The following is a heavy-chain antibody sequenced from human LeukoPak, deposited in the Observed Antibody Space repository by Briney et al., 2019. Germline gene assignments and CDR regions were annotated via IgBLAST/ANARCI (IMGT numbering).Heavy chain of an antibody. V-gene: IGHV3-23*01. J-gene: IGHJ4*02. CDR1: GFTFNSYA. Sequence: GGSLRLSCAASGFTFNSYAISAGRQAPGKGLEWGSGISGSGRGGSTYYADSVKGRFTISRDNSKNTLYLQMNSLRAEDTAIYYCARSGYNRFDYWGQGTLVTVSS. CDR2: ISGSGRGGST. D-gene: IGHD5-24*01. CDR3: ARSGYNRFDY.